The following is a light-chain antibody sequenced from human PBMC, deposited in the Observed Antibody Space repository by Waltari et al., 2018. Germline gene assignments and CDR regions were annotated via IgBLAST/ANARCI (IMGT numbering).Light chain of an antibody. CDR2: DVG. J-gene: IGLJ2*01. V-gene: IGLV2-14*04. Sequence: YQQHPANTPNQLIFDVGKRRSGVSTRFSGSKSGNTASWTISGLHAEDEADYYCSSYKRSSSPYVFGVGTKLTVL. CDR3: SSYKRSSSPYV.